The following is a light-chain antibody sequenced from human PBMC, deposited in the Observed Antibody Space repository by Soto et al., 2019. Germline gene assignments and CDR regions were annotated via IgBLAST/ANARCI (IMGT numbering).Light chain of an antibody. J-gene: IGKJ5*01. CDR2: DAS. CDR1: QSVSSY. V-gene: IGKV3-11*01. Sequence: EIVLTPSPATLSLSPGERSTLSCRASQSVSSYLAWYQQKPGQAPRLLIYDASNRATGIPARFSGSGSGTDFTLTISSLEPEDFAVYYCQQRSNWPPAITCGQGTRLEIK. CDR3: QQRSNWPPAIT.